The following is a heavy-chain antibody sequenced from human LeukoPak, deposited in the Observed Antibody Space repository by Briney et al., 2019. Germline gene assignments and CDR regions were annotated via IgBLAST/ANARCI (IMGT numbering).Heavy chain of an antibody. D-gene: IGHD4-23*01. CDR3: AGDSGNSAFDY. CDR1: GGSIISGAYY. J-gene: IGHJ4*02. CDR2: VHYSGST. V-gene: IGHV4-31*03. Sequence: SETLSLTCTVSGGSIISGAYYWSWIRQHPGKGLERIAYVHYSGSTYYNPSLKSRFTISEDTSQNQFSLKLRSVTAADTSVYYCAGDSGNSAFDYWGQGTLVTVSS.